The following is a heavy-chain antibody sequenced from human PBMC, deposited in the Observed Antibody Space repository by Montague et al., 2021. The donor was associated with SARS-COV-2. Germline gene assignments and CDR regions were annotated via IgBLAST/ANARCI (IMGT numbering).Heavy chain of an antibody. CDR1: SGSISNDIYY. CDR2: SRYGGTS. CDR3: ARQDIQLRFDL. D-gene: IGHD1-1*01. Sequence: SETLSLTCTVSSGSISNDIYYWGWIRQPPGKGPEWIGGSRYGGTSYYNPSLKSRVTISIDTSKNQSSLKMTAVTAADTAVYFCARQDIQLRFDLWGRGTLVTVSS. V-gene: IGHV4-39*01. J-gene: IGHJ2*01.